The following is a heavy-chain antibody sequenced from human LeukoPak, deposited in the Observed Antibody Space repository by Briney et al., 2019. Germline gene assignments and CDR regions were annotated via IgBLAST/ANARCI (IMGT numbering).Heavy chain of an antibody. V-gene: IGHV3-23*01. Sequence: GGSLRLSCAASGLTFSSYAMSWVRQAPGKGLKWVSAISDSGGNPYYADSVEGRFTISRDNSKNTLYLHMDSLRAEDTALYYCTKIDYTINAWGQGALVTVSS. D-gene: IGHD3-3*01. CDR1: GLTFSSYA. CDR2: ISDSGGNP. J-gene: IGHJ5*02. CDR3: TKIDYTINA.